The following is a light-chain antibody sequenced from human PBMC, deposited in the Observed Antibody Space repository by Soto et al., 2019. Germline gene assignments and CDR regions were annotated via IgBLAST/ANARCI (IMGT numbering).Light chain of an antibody. J-gene: IGKJ1*01. CDR3: QQYDNLLTWP. CDR2: DAS. CDR1: QDISNY. V-gene: IGKV1-33*01. Sequence: DIQMTQSPSSLSASVGDRVTITCQASQDISNYLNWYQQKPGKAPMLLIYDASNLETGVPSRFSRSGSGTDFTFTISSLQPEDIATYYCQQYDNLLTWPFGQGTKVQIK.